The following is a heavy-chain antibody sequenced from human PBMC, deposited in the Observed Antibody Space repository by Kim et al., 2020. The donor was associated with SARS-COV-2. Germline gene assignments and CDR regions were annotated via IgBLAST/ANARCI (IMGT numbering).Heavy chain of an antibody. J-gene: IGHJ4*02. D-gene: IGHD2-2*02. CDR2: ISYDGSNK. Sequence: GGSLRLSCAASGFTFSSYAMHWVRQAPGKGLEWVAVISYDGSNKYDADSVKGRFTISRDNSKNTLYLQMNSLRAEDTAVYYCARERGGYCSSTSCYKFDYWGQGTLVTVSS. CDR1: GFTFSSYA. CDR3: ARERGGYCSSTSCYKFDY. V-gene: IGHV3-30-3*01.